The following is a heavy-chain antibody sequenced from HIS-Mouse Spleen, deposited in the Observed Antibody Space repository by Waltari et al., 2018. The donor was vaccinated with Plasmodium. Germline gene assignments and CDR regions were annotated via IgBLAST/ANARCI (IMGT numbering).Heavy chain of an antibody. CDR1: GFTFSSYS. CDR2: ISSRSSTI. CDR3: ARVNSGSYYWFDP. Sequence: EVQLVESGGGLVQPGGSLRLSCAASGFTFSSYSMNWVRQAPGKGLEWVSDISSRSSTIYYADSVNGRFTISRDNAKNSLYLQMNSLRAEDTAVYYCARVNSGSYYWFDPWGQGTLVTVSS. J-gene: IGHJ5*02. D-gene: IGHD1-26*01. V-gene: IGHV3-48*01.